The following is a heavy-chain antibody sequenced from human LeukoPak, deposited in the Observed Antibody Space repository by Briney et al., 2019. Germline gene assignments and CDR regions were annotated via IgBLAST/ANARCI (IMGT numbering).Heavy chain of an antibody. D-gene: IGHD6-13*01. CDR1: GGSISSSSYY. Sequence: ASETLSLTCTVTGGSISSSSYYWGWIRQPPGKGLEWIGSICYSGTTYYNPSLESRVTISEDTSKNQFSLMLRSVTAADTAVYYCARWGAAGTDYWGQGTLVTVSS. J-gene: IGHJ4*02. V-gene: IGHV4-39*01. CDR2: ICYSGTT. CDR3: ARWGAAGTDY.